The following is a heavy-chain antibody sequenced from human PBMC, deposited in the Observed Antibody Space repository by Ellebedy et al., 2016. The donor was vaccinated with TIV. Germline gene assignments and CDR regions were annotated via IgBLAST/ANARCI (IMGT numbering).Heavy chain of an antibody. J-gene: IGHJ4*02. CDR2: ISVYNGDT. CDR1: GYTFTDYR. D-gene: IGHD1-26*01. Sequence: AASVKVSCKASGYTFTDYRISWVRQAPGRGPEWMGWISVYNGDTNHAQKVQDRVTMTRDTSTSTAYLELRSLKFDDTAVYYCARDKRILLGATHRPFEYWGQGTLVTVSS. CDR3: ARDKRILLGATHRPFEY. V-gene: IGHV1-18*04.